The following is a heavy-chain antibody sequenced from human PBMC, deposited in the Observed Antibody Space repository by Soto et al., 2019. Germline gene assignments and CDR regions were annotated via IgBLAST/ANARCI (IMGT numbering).Heavy chain of an antibody. D-gene: IGHD6-13*01. Sequence: GGSLRLSCAASGFTFSSYGMHWVRQAPGKGLEWVAVISYDGSNKYYADSVKGRFTISRDNSKNTLYLQMNSLRAEDTAVYYCANMYSSSWSKTYYYGMDVWGQGTTVTVSS. CDR3: ANMYSSSWSKTYYYGMDV. V-gene: IGHV3-30*18. CDR2: ISYDGSNK. J-gene: IGHJ6*02. CDR1: GFTFSSYG.